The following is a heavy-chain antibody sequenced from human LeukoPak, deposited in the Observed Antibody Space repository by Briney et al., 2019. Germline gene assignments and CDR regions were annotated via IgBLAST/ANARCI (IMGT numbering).Heavy chain of an antibody. Sequence: SETLSLTCAVSGGTISSGGYSWSWIRQPPGEGLEWIGYIYHSGSTYYNPSLKSRVTISVDRSKNQFSLKLSSVTAADTAVYYCARGRREYYYGSGRVVPFDYWGQGTLVTVSS. J-gene: IGHJ4*02. CDR2: IYHSGST. D-gene: IGHD3-10*01. V-gene: IGHV4-30-2*01. CDR1: GGTISSGGYS. CDR3: ARGRREYYYGSGRVVPFDY.